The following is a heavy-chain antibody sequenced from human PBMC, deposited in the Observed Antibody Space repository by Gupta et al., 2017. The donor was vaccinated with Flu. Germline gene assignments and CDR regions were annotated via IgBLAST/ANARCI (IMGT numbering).Heavy chain of an antibody. CDR3: ALHSLGVMRF. CDR2: LYWDDNQ. D-gene: IGHD3-16*01. J-gene: IGHJ4*02. CDR1: GFSLTTSGVG. Sequence: CTFTGFSLTTSGVGVGWMRQPPGKALEWLAVLYWDDNQRYSPSLQSRLTLTKDTSNSQVVLRMTDMDPVDTATYYCALHSLGVMRFWGQGTLVSVSS. V-gene: IGHV2-5*02.